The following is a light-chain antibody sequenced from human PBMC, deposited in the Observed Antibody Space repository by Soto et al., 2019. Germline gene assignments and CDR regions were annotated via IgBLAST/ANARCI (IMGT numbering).Light chain of an antibody. CDR1: QSVSSN. J-gene: IGKJ4*01. CDR2: RAS. Sequence: EIVMTQSPATLSVSPGESATLSCRASQSVSSNLAWYQHKPGQAPRLLIYRASTRATGVPARFSGSGSGTEFTLTISSLQSEDFAVYYCQQYHKWPLTFGGGTKAEIK. V-gene: IGKV3-15*01. CDR3: QQYHKWPLT.